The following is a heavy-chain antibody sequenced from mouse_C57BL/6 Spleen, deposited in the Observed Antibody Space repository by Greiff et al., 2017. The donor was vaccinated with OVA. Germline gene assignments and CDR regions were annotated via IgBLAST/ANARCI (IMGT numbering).Heavy chain of an antibody. CDR3: ARDRDGYDD. Sequence: EVHLVESEGGLVQPGSSMKLSCTASGFTFSDYYMAWFRQVPEKGLEWVAHINYAGSSPSYLYSLKSRFIISRDNAKNILYLQMSRRKSEDTATYYCARDRDGYDDWGQGTTLTVSS. D-gene: IGHD2-3*01. J-gene: IGHJ2*01. CDR1: GFTFSDYY. CDR2: INYAGSSP. V-gene: IGHV5-16*01.